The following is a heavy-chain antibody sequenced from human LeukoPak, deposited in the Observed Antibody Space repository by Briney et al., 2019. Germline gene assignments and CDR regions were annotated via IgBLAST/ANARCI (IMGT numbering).Heavy chain of an antibody. D-gene: IGHD2-21*02. CDR3: ASGFVVVTAIRGGDAFDI. CDR2: IIPIFGIA. J-gene: IGHJ3*02. Sequence: SVKVSCKASGGTFSSYAISWVRQAPGQGLEWMGRIIPIFGIANYAQKFQGRVTITADKSTSTAYMELSSLRSEDTAVYYCASGFVVVTAIRGGDAFDIWGQGTTVTVSS. V-gene: IGHV1-69*04. CDR1: GGTFSSYA.